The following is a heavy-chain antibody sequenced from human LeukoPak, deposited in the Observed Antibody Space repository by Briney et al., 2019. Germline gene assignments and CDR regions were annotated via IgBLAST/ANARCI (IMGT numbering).Heavy chain of an antibody. Sequence: SETLSLTCTVSGGSISSSSYYWGWIRQPPGKGLEWIGSIYYSGSTYYNPSLKSRVTISVDTSKNQFSLKLSSVTAADTAVYYYARHDLPTLENYYYDSSGYPTTGYFDYWGQGTLVTVSS. D-gene: IGHD3-22*01. J-gene: IGHJ4*02. CDR3: ARHDLPTLENYYYDSSGYPTTGYFDY. V-gene: IGHV4-39*01. CDR1: GGSISSSSYY. CDR2: IYYSGST.